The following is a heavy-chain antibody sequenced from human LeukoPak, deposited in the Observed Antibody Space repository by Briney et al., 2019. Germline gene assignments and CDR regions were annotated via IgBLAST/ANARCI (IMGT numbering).Heavy chain of an antibody. J-gene: IGHJ4*02. Sequence: GGSMRLSCAASGFTFTDSSVTWVRQAPREGLGWVPAISTIRGDTTYPDSVKDRFTISKDNSKNALYLQMNSLRAEDTAIYYCAKGGSYAPLDYWGQGTLVTVSS. D-gene: IGHD1-26*01. CDR1: GFTFTDSS. CDR2: ISTIRGDT. V-gene: IGHV3-23*01. CDR3: AKGGSYAPLDY.